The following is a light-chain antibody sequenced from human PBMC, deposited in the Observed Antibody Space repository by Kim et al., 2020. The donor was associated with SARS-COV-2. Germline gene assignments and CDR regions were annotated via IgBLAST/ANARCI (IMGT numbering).Light chain of an antibody. CDR1: SGHSSYA. CDR3: QDVV. V-gene: IGLV4-69*01. CDR2: LNSDGSH. Sequence: QPVLTQSPSASASLGASVKLTCTLSSGHSSYAIAWHQQQPEKGPRYLMKLNSDGSHSKGDGIPDRFSGSSSGAERYLTISSLQSEDEADYYCQDVVFGGGTQLTVL. J-gene: IGLJ2*01.